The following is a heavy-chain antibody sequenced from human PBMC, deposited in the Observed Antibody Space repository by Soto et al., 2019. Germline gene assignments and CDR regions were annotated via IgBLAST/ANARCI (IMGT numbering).Heavy chain of an antibody. J-gene: IGHJ4*02. D-gene: IGHD6-13*01. CDR2: ISGSGGST. CDR3: AKENGYSSSWFEFDY. Sequence: EVQLLESGGGLVQPGGSLRLSCAASGFTFSSYAMSWVRKAPGKGQEWVSAISGSGGSTYYADSVKGRFTISRDNSKNPLYLQMTSLRAEDTAVYYCAKENGYSSSWFEFDYWGQGTLVTVSS. CDR1: GFTFSSYA. V-gene: IGHV3-23*01.